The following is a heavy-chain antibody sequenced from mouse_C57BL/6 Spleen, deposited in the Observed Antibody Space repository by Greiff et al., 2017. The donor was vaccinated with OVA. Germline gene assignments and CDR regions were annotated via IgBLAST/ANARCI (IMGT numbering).Heavy chain of an antibody. CDR2: IDPSDSET. J-gene: IGHJ4*01. CDR3: ARTRLPLYAMGY. CDR1: GYTFTSSW. Sequence: QVHVKQPGAELVRPGSSVKLSCKASGYTFTSSWMHWVKQRPIQGLEWIGHIDPSDSETHYNQKFKDKATLTVDKSSSTAYMQLSSLTSEDSAVYDCARTRLPLYAMGYWGKGTSVTVSS. D-gene: IGHD2-4*01. V-gene: IGHV1-52*01.